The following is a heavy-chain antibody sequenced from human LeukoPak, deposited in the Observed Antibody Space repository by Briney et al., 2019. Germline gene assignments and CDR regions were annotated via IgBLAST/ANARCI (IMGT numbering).Heavy chain of an antibody. V-gene: IGHV4-38-2*02. D-gene: IGHD4-17*01. CDR1: GYSISSGYY. Sequence: SETLSLTCTVSGYSISSGYYWGWIRQPPGKGLEWIGEIYHSGSTNYNPSLRSRVTISVDKSKNQFSLKLSSVTAADTAVYYCASASTTAWYFDYWGQGTLVTVSS. CDR3: ASASTTAWYFDY. CDR2: IYHSGST. J-gene: IGHJ4*02.